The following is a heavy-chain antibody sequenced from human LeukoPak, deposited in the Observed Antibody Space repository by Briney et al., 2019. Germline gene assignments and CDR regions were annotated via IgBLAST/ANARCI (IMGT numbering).Heavy chain of an antibody. V-gene: IGHV3-21*01. CDR3: ARDYLKGGVYGSGSYTDY. J-gene: IGHJ4*02. Sequence: PGRSLRLSCAASGFTFSNYAMHWVRQAPGKGLEWVSSISSSSSYIYYADSVKGRFTISRDNAKNSLYLQMNSLRAEDTAVYYCARDYLKGGVYGSGSYTDYWGQGTLVTVSS. CDR1: GFTFSNYA. CDR2: ISSSSSYI. D-gene: IGHD3-10*01.